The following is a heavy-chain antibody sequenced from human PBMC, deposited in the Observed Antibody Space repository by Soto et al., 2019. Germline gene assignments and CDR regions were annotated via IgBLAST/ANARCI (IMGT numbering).Heavy chain of an antibody. CDR2: IYYSGST. Sequence: SETLSLTCTVSGGSISSGGYYWSWIRQHPGKGLEWIGYIYYSGSTYYNPSLKSRVTISVDTSKNQFSLKLSSVTAADTAVYYCARGRATARKYFDYWGQGTLVTVSS. CDR3: ARGRATARKYFDY. D-gene: IGHD1-26*01. V-gene: IGHV4-61*08. J-gene: IGHJ4*02. CDR1: GGSISSGGYY.